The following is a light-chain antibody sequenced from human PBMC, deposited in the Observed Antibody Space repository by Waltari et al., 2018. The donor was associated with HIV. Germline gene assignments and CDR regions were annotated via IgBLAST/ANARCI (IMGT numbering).Light chain of an antibody. CDR2: YDD. Sequence: QSVLTQPPSVSEAPRQRVTISCSGSSSNIGNNDVNWYQHLPGKAPKLLIYYDDLLPSGVSDRFSGSKSGTSASLAISGLQSEDDADYYCAAWDDSLNGYVFGTGTKVTVL. J-gene: IGLJ1*01. CDR1: SSNIGNND. CDR3: AAWDDSLNGYV. V-gene: IGLV1-36*01.